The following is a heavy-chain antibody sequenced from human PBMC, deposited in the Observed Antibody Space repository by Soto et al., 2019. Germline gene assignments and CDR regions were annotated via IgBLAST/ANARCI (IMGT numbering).Heavy chain of an antibody. CDR1: GFTFSTYA. Sequence: GGSLRLSCAASGFTFSTYAIHWVRQAPGKGLEWVAVISYDGTNKYYADSVKGRFTISRDNSKNTLYLRMNSLRPEDTAVYYCARDRSVAGFVSYSYLGMDVWGQGTTVTVSS. J-gene: IGHJ6*02. CDR2: ISYDGTNK. D-gene: IGHD6-13*01. CDR3: ARDRSVAGFVSYSYLGMDV. V-gene: IGHV3-30-3*01.